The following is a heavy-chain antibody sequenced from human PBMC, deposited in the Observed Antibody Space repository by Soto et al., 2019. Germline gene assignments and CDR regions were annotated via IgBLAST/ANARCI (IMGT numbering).Heavy chain of an antibody. CDR2: ISYDGSNK. V-gene: IGHV3-30*18. Sequence: GVSLRLSCAAAGFTFGSYGMHWVRKAPGKGLEWVAVISYDGSNKYYADSVKGRFTISRDNSKNTLYLQMNSLRAEDTAVYYCAKGEATTGLNFDYWGQGTLVTVSS. CDR1: GFTFGSYG. J-gene: IGHJ4*02. D-gene: IGHD1-26*01. CDR3: AKGEATTGLNFDY.